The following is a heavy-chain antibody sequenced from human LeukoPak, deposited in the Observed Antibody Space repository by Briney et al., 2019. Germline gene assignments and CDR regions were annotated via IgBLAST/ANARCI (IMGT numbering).Heavy chain of an antibody. V-gene: IGHV3-64*04. CDR2: ISSNGGST. D-gene: IGHD6-13*01. CDR1: GFTFTSYA. CDR3: ARERGSWYDAFDI. J-gene: IGHJ3*02. Sequence: PGGSLRLSCSVSGFTFTSYAMHWVRQAPGKGLEYVSTISSNGGSTYYADSVKGRFTISRDNSKNSLYLQMNSLRDEDTAVYYCARERGSWYDAFDIWGQGTMVTVSS.